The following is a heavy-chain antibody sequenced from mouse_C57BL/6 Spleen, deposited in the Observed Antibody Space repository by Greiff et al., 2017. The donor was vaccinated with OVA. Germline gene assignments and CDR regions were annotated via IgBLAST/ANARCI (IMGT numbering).Heavy chain of an antibody. V-gene: IGHV5-17*01. CDR2: ISSGSSTI. CDR3: ARPGITTAGGAWFAY. D-gene: IGHD1-2*01. CDR1: GFTFSDYG. J-gene: IGHJ3*01. Sequence: EVKLMESGGGLVKPGGSLKLSRAASGFTFSDYGMHWVRQAPEKGLEWVAYISSGSSTIYYADTVKGRFTISRDNAKNTLFLQMTSLRSEDTAMYYCARPGITTAGGAWFAYWGQGTLVTVSA.